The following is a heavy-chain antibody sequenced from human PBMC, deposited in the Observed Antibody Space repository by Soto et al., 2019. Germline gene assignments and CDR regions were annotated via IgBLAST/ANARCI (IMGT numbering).Heavy chain of an antibody. CDR2: ISYDGSNK. V-gene: IGHV3-30-3*01. Sequence: QVQLVESGGGVVQPGRSLRLSCAASGFTFSSYAMHWVRQAPGKGLEWVAVISYDGSNKYYADSVKGRFTISRDNSKNTLYRQMNSLRAEDTAVYYCARDGYDFWRTYYFDYWGQGTLVTVSS. J-gene: IGHJ4*02. CDR3: ARDGYDFWRTYYFDY. CDR1: GFTFSSYA. D-gene: IGHD3-3*01.